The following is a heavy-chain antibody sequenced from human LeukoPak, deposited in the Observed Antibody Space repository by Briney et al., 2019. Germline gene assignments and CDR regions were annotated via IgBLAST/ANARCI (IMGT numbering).Heavy chain of an antibody. D-gene: IGHD1-26*01. Sequence: PGGSLRLSCAASGFTFSSYAMSWVRQAPGKGLEWVSGISGSGGSTYYADSVKGRFTIFRDNSKNTLYLQMNSLRAEDTAVYYCAKGIKWELPFDYWGQGTLVTVSS. CDR3: AKGIKWELPFDY. V-gene: IGHV3-23*01. CDR2: ISGSGGST. CDR1: GFTFSSYA. J-gene: IGHJ4*02.